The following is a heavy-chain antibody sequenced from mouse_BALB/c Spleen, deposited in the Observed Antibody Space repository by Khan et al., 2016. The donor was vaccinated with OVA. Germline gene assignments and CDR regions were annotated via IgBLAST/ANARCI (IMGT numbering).Heavy chain of an antibody. CDR3: TRDGNYLDY. D-gene: IGHD2-1*01. CDR2: IYYSGSI. Sequence: VQLQQSGPDLVKPSQSLSLTCTVTGYSITSGYAWHWIRQFPGNKLEWMAYIYYSGSINYNPSLKSRISITRDTSKNQSFLQLNSVTSEDTATYDDTRDGNYLDYWGQGTSVTVSS. CDR1: GYSITSGYA. V-gene: IGHV3-1*02. J-gene: IGHJ4*01.